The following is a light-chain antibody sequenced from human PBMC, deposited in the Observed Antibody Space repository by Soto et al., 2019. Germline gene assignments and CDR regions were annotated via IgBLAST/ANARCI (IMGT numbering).Light chain of an antibody. CDR1: SSNVGGYNY. V-gene: IGLV2-14*01. CDR2: DVS. CDR3: SSYTSSSTLDV. Sequence: QSALTQPASVSGSPGQSITISCTGTSSNVGGYNYVSWYQQHSRKATKLMIYDVSNRPSGVSNRFSGSKSGNTASLTISGLQAEDEADYSCSSYTSSSTLDVFGTGTKLTVL. J-gene: IGLJ1*01.